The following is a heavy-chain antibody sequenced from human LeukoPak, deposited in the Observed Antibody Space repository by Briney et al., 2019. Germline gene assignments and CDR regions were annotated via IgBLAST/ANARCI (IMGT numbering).Heavy chain of an antibody. J-gene: IGHJ5*02. Sequence: GGSLRLSCAASGFTVSSNYMSWVRQAPGKGLVWVSVIYSGGSTYYADSVKGRFTISRDNSKNTLYLQMNSLRAEDTAVYYCARDMSRFPRAPWGQGTLVTVSS. CDR2: IYSGGST. V-gene: IGHV3-66*02. CDR3: ARDMSRFPRAP. CDR1: GFTVSSNY. D-gene: IGHD3-3*01.